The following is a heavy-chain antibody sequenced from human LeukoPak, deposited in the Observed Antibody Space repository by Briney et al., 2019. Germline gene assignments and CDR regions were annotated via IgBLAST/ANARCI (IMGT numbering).Heavy chain of an antibody. J-gene: IGHJ4*02. CDR2: IIPIFGTA. CDR1: GGTFSSYA. CDR3: ARGRDRGASTPFDY. D-gene: IGHD1-26*01. V-gene: IGHV1-69*01. Sequence: ASVKVSCKASGGTFSSYAISWVRQAPGQGLEWMGGIIPIFGTANYAQKFQGRVTITADESTSTAYMELSSLRSEDTAVYYCARGRDRGASTPFDYWGQGTLVTVSS.